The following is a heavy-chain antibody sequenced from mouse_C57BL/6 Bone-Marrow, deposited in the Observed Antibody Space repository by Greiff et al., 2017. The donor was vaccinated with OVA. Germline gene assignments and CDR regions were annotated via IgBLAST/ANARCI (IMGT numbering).Heavy chain of an antibody. CDR3: AREGKLRFTTLLVPV. J-gene: IGHJ1*03. CDR1: GYTFTSYW. V-gene: IGHV1-55*01. CDR2: IYPGSGST. Sequence: QVQLQQPGAELVKPGASVKMSCKASGYTFTSYWITWVKQRPGQGLEWIGDIYPGSGSTNYNEKFKSKATLAVDTSSSTAYMQLSSLTSEDSAVYYCAREGKLRFTTLLVPVWGTGTTVTVSS. D-gene: IGHD1-1*01.